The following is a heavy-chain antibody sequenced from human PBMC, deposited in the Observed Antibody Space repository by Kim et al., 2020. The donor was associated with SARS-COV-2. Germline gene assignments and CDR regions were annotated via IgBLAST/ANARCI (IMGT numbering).Heavy chain of an antibody. CDR1: GFTVISNY. CDR3: SRDRPTYYYGMDV. J-gene: IGHJ6*02. Sequence: GVSLRLSCAASGFTVISNYMSWVRQAPGKGLEWVSVIYSGGITYYADYVKGRFTISRHNSKNTLYLQMNSLRAEDTAVYYCSRDRPTYYYGMDVWGQGTTVTVSS. V-gene: IGHV3-53*04. D-gene: IGHD6-6*01. CDR2: IYSGGIT.